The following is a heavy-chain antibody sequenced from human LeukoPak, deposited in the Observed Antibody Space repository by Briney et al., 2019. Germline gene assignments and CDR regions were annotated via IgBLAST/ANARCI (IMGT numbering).Heavy chain of an antibody. V-gene: IGHV3-30-3*01. CDR3: ARGGGLSYDSGNYYNPYFDH. CDR1: GFTFSTYA. Sequence: GGSLKLSCAASGFTFSTYAMHWVRQAPGKGLEWVAVISYDGSNEYYAHSVKGRFTVSRDNSKSTLFLQMNSLRAEDASVYYCARGGGLSYDSGNYYNPYFDHWGQGTLVTVSS. CDR2: ISYDGSNE. D-gene: IGHD3-10*01. J-gene: IGHJ4*02.